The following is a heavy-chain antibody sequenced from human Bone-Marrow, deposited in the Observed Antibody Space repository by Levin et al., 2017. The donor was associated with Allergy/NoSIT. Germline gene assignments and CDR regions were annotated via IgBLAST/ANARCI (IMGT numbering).Heavy chain of an antibody. CDR2: TIPFFGSP. J-gene: IGHJ4*02. V-gene: IGHV1-69*06. D-gene: IGHD3-3*01. Sequence: PGASVKVSCKAFGGTFSDFPVTWMRQAPGQGIEWLGGTIPFFGSPRSAQHFQDRFTITADKSTATAYMELSSLRSDDTAVYYCATDRRISGVIHNDYHLPLYFDYWGQGTLLTVSS. CDR3: ATDRRISGVIHNDYHLPLYFDY. CDR1: GGTFSDFP.